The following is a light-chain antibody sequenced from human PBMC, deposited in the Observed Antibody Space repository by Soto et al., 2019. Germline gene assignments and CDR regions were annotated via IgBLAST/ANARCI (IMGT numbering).Light chain of an antibody. CDR3: QQRSEWHLT. CDR2: DAS. J-gene: IGKJ1*01. CDR1: QSISSS. Sequence: EIVLTQSPATLSLSPGERATLSCRASQSISSSLAWYQQKPGQAPRLLIYDASSRATGFPARFSGSGSGTDFTLTIGSLEPEDFAVYYCQQRSEWHLTFGQGTKVEIK. V-gene: IGKV3-11*01.